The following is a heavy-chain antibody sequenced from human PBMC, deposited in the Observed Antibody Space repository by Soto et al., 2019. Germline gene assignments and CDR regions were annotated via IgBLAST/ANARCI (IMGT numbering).Heavy chain of an antibody. J-gene: IGHJ5*02. CDR2: ISSSSSYT. CDR3: AREYVFLFLELPPPPWSFDP. Sequence: GGSLRLSCAASGFTFSDYYMSWIRQAPGKGLEWVSYISSSSSYTNYADSVKGRFTISRDNAKNSLYLQMNSLRAEDTAVYYCAREYVFLFLELPPPPWSFDPWGKGTLVTVSS. CDR1: GFTFSDYY. V-gene: IGHV3-11*06. D-gene: IGHD3-3*01.